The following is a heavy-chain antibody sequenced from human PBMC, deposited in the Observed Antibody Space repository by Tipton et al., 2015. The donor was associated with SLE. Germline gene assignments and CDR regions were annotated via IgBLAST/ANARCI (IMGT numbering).Heavy chain of an antibody. Sequence: LRLSCIVSGDSINNYYWSWIRQPPGKGLEWIGYIYYSGNTFYNPSLKGRVTISIDTSKTQLSLQMTSVTAADAAVYYCARHGAIVWDSSNFFAMDVWGQGTTVTVSS. CDR1: GDSINNYY. D-gene: IGHD3-16*02. CDR2: IYYSGNT. CDR3: ARHGAIVWDSSNFFAMDV. J-gene: IGHJ6*02. V-gene: IGHV4-59*08.